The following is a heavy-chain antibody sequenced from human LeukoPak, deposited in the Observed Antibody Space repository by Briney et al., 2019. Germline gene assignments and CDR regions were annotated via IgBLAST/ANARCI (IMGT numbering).Heavy chain of an antibody. D-gene: IGHD1-26*01. V-gene: IGHV1-8*03. CDR2: MNPNSGNT. CDR1: GYTFTSYD. Sequence: GASVKVSCKASGYTFTSYDINWVRQATGQGLEWMGWMNPNSGNTGYAQKFQGRVTITRNTSISTAYMELSCLRSEDTAVYYCARVAPGGRELYVFDYWGQGTLVTVSS. CDR3: ARVAPGGRELYVFDY. J-gene: IGHJ4*02.